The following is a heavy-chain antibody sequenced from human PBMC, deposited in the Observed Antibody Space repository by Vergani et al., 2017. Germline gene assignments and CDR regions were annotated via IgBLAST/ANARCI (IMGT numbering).Heavy chain of an antibody. Sequence: QVQLQESGPGLVKPSQTLSLTCTVSGGSISSGSYYWSWIRQPAGKGLEWIGLIYTSGSTNYNPSLKSRVTMSVDTSKNQFSLKLSSVTAADTAVYYCARDVTIVGVGLGHQTKYYYYMDVWGKGTTVTVSS. CDR3: ARDVTIVGVGLGHQTKYYYYMDV. CDR1: GGSISSGSYY. V-gene: IGHV4-61*02. D-gene: IGHD3-3*01. J-gene: IGHJ6*03. CDR2: IYTSGST.